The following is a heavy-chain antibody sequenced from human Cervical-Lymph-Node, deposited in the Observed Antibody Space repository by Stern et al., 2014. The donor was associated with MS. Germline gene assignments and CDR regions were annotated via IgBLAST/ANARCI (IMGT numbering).Heavy chain of an antibody. J-gene: IGHJ4*02. CDR1: GFSLITSGTR. D-gene: IGHD3-3*01. Sequence: QVTLKESGPALVKTTQTLTLTCTFSGFSLITSGTRVSWIRQPPGRALEWLARIDWNDKTFYNSSQMTRLTISKDTSKNQVVLTMTNVDPVDTATYYCARMMGSGYRHYFDYWGQGTPVTVSS. CDR2: IDWNDKT. CDR3: ARMMGSGYRHYFDY. V-gene: IGHV2-70*04.